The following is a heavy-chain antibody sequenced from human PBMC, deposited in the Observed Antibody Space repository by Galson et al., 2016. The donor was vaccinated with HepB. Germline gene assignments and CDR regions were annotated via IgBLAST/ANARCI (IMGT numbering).Heavy chain of an antibody. CDR2: ISGVDISGADSTT. Sequence: SLRLSCAASGFIFRTYAMSWVRQAPGKGLEWVSVISGVDISGADSTTHYTDSVKGRFTISRDNSKNTLYLQMNDLRAEDTALYYCAKAGLLWFGELFNRYYHYYMDVWGKGTTVTVSS. D-gene: IGHD3-10*01. J-gene: IGHJ6*03. CDR1: GFIFRTYA. CDR3: AKAGLLWFGELFNRYYHYYMDV. V-gene: IGHV3-23*01.